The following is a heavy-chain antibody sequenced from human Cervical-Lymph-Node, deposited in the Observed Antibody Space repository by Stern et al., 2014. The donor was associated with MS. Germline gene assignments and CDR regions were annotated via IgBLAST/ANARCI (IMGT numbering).Heavy chain of an antibody. CDR3: VRGAKPYLDY. Sequence: EVQLVESGGGLVQPGGSLRLSCAASGFTFSSYWMHWVRHAPGKGLVWVSRVNSDGGSISYADSVKGRFTISRDNAKNTLYLQMSSLTAEDTAVYYCVRGAKPYLDYWGQGTLVTVSS. J-gene: IGHJ4*02. V-gene: IGHV3-74*02. CDR1: GFTFSSYW. CDR2: VNSDGGSI. D-gene: IGHD1-26*01.